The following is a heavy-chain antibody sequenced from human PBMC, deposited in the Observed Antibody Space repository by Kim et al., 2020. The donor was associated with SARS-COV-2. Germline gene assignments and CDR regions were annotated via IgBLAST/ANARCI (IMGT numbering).Heavy chain of an antibody. CDR2: IYYSGST. CDR3: ARERLPLGGGLYWAMDPSWYFEL. CDR1: GGSISSGDYY. V-gene: IGHV4-30-4*01. J-gene: IGHJ2*01. Sequence: SETLSLTCTVSGGSISSGDYYWSWIRQPPGKGLEWIGYIYYSGSTYYNPSLKSRVTISVDTSKNQFSLKLSSVTAADTAVYYCARERLPLGGGLYWAMDPSWYFELWGRGTLVTVSS. D-gene: IGHD3-16*01.